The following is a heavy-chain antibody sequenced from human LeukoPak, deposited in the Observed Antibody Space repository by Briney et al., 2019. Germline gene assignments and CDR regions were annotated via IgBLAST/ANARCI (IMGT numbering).Heavy chain of an antibody. J-gene: IGHJ6*03. V-gene: IGHV4-4*07. CDR1: GGSISSYY. CDR2: IYTSGST. D-gene: IGHD2-2*01. Sequence: SETLSLTCTVSGGSISSYYWSWIRQPAGKGLEWIGRIYTSGSTNYNPSLKSRVTMSVDTSKNQFSLKLSSVTAADTAVYYCARHFRYCSSTSCYYYYYMDVWGKGTTVTVSS. CDR3: ARHFRYCSSTSCYYYYYMDV.